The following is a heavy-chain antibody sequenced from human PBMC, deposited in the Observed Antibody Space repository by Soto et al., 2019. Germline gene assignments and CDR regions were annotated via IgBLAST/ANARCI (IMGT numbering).Heavy chain of an antibody. CDR2: IYYRGNA. CDR3: ARLEGLATISYYFDF. D-gene: IGHD3-9*01. J-gene: IGHJ4*02. CDR1: DDSINSDKYY. V-gene: IGHV4-39*01. Sequence: QLQLQESGPGLVKPSETLSLTCSVSDDSINSDKYYWGWIRQPPGKGLEWIGSIYYRGNAYYNPSLQTRATTSLDKSRSQSSLKLNSVTAADSAVYFCARLEGLATISYYFDFWGPGALVTVSS.